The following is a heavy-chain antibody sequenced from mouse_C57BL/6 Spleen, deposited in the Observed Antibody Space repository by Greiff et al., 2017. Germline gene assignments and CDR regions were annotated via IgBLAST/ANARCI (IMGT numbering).Heavy chain of an antibody. CDR2: INPSSGYT. CDR1: GYTFTSYW. J-gene: IGHJ1*03. CDR3: ATYRKNDWDFDV. Sequence: QVQLQQSGAELAKPGASVKLSCKASGYTFTSYWMHWVKQRPGQGLEWIGYINPSSGYTKYNQKFKDKATLTADKSSSTAYMQLSSLTSEDSAVYYCATYRKNDWDFDVWGKGTTVTVSS. V-gene: IGHV1-7*01.